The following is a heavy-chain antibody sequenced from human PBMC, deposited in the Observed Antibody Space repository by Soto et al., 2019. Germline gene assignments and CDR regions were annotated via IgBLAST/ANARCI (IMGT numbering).Heavy chain of an antibody. J-gene: IGHJ6*02. CDR1: GFSITSPGMS. CDR2: IERDDDDK. CDR3: ARSIRGPRKFNGMDV. Sequence: SGPTLVNPTETLTLTCTFSGFSITSPGMSVSWTRQPPGRALEWLALIERDDDDKYYSTSLKTRLTISKDTRKNQVVLTMANMDPADTVTYYCARSIRGPRKFNGMDVWGQGTTVTVSS. D-gene: IGHD1-20*01. V-gene: IGHV2-70*13.